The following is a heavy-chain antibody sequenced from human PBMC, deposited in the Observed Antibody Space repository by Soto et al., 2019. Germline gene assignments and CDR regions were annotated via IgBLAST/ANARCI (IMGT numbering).Heavy chain of an antibody. CDR3: ARSCPSGFCSHYGMDV. J-gene: IGHJ6*02. Sequence: SETLSLTCTVSGRSITDGGYYWSWIRQHPGKGLEWIGYSFNGGRTSYNPSLESRVTISSDTSENQFSLKLTSVTAADTAVYYCARSCPSGFCSHYGMDVWGQGTAVTVSS. V-gene: IGHV4-31*03. D-gene: IGHD3-3*01. CDR2: SFNGGRT. CDR1: GRSITDGGYY.